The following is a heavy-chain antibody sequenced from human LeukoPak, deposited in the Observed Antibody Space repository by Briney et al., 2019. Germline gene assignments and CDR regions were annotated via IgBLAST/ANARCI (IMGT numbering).Heavy chain of an antibody. Sequence: GGSLRLSCAASGFTFTTYSMNWVRQAPGKGLEWVSSIGSTSSYIYYADSLKGRFTISRDNAKNSLYLQMNSLRAEDTAVYYCARVSFADGGYFEYWGQGTLVTVSS. V-gene: IGHV3-21*01. D-gene: IGHD2-15*01. CDR3: ARVSFADGGYFEY. J-gene: IGHJ4*02. CDR1: GFTFTTYS. CDR2: IGSTSSYI.